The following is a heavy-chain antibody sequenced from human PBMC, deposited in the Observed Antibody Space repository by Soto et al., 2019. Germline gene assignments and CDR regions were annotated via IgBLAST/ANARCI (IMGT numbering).Heavy chain of an antibody. CDR3: ARVTFGSFYQDS. J-gene: IGHJ4*02. Sequence: GGSLRLSCAASGFIFSDYYMSWIRQAPGKGLEWVSYISSSSSYTNYADSVKGRFTISRDNAKNSLSLQMNSLRAEDTAVYYCARVTFGSFYQDSWGQGTLVTVSS. D-gene: IGHD3-16*01. CDR1: GFIFSDYY. CDR2: ISSSSSYT. V-gene: IGHV3-11*06.